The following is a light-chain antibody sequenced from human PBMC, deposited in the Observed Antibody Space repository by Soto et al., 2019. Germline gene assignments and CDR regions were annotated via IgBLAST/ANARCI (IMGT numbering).Light chain of an antibody. CDR1: QGISSY. V-gene: IGKV1-9*01. Sequence: DIQLTQSPSFLSASVGDRVTITCWASQGISSYLAWYQQKPGKAPKLLIYAASTLQSGVPSRFSGSGSGTDFSLTISSLQPEDFATYYCQQLNGYPPYTFGQGTKLEIK. J-gene: IGKJ2*01. CDR2: AAS. CDR3: QQLNGYPPYT.